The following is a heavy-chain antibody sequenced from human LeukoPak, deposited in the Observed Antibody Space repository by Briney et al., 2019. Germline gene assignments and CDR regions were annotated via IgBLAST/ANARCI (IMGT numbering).Heavy chain of an antibody. CDR2: IIPIFGTA. Sequence: ASVKVSCKASGYTFTSYGISWVRQAPGQGLEWMGGIIPIFGTANYAQKFQGRVTITADESTSTAYMELSSLRSEDTAVYYCARMHYYGSGSYFFSDPWGQGTLVTVSS. CDR3: ARMHYYGSGSYFFSDP. D-gene: IGHD3-10*01. V-gene: IGHV1-69*13. CDR1: GYTFTSYG. J-gene: IGHJ5*02.